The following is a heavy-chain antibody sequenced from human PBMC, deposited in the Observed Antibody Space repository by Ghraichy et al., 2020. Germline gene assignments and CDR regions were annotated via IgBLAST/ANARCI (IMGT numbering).Heavy chain of an antibody. V-gene: IGHV4-39*01. CDR1: GGSISSSSYY. CDR3: ARQGKRGYSGYDYFDY. J-gene: IGHJ4*02. CDR2: IYYSGST. Sequence: SQTLSLTCTVSGGSISSSSYYWGWIRQPPGKGLEWIGSIYYSGSTYYNPSLKSRVTISVDTSKNQFSLKLSSVTAADTAVYYCARQGKRGYSGYDYFDYWGQGTLVTVSS. D-gene: IGHD5-12*01.